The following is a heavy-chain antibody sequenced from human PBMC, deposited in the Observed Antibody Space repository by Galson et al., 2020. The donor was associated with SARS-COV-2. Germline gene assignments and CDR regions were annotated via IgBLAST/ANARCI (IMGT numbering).Heavy chain of an antibody. D-gene: IGHD1-26*01. CDR1: GFTFSSYA. CDR2: ISYDGSNK. Sequence: GGSLRLSCAASGFTFSSYAMHWVRQAPGKGLEWVAVISYDGSNKYYADSVKGRFTISRDNSKNTLYLQMNSLRAEDTAVYYCGRDFSGSYRGSFDIWGQGTMVTVSS. CDR3: GRDFSGSYRGSFDI. V-gene: IGHV3-30*04. J-gene: IGHJ3*02.